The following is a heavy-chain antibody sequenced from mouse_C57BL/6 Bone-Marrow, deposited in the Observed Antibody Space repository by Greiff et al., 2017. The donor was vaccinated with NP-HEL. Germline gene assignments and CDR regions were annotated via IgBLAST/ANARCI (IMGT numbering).Heavy chain of an antibody. CDR2: IDPSDSYT. CDR3: AVKLGRSYWYFDV. D-gene: IGHD4-1*01. CDR1: GYTFTSYW. J-gene: IGHJ1*03. Sequence: VQLQQPGAELVKPGASVKLSCKASGYTFTSYWMQWVKQRPGQGLEWIGEIDPSDSYTNYNQKFKGKATLTVDTSSSTAYMQLSSLTSEDSAVYYCAVKLGRSYWYFDVWGTGTTVTVSS. V-gene: IGHV1-50*01.